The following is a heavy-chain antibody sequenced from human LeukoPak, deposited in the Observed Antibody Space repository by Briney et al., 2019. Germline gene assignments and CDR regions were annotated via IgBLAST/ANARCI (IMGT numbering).Heavy chain of an antibody. J-gene: IGHJ4*02. CDR1: GFTFSSSW. CDR2: IKDDGSAK. CDR3: ARAPGAARAYYFDY. Sequence: PGGSLRLSCAASGFTFSSSWMSWLRQAPGKGLEWVADIKDDGSAKYYVDSVKGRFSISRDNAKNSLYLQMNSLRAEDTAVYYCARAPGAARAYYFDYWGQGTLVTVSS. D-gene: IGHD6-6*01. V-gene: IGHV3-7*01.